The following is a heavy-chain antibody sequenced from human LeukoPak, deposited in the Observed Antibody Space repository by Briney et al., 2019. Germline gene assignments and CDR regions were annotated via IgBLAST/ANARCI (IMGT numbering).Heavy chain of an antibody. CDR3: ARGDDYGDSFDY. D-gene: IGHD4-17*01. CDR1: GGTFSSYA. Sequence: SVKVSCKASGGTFSSYAISWVRQAPRQGLEWMGRIIPILGIANYAQKFQGRVTITADKSTSTAYMELSSLRSEDTAVYYCARGDDYGDSFDYWGQGTLVTVSS. J-gene: IGHJ4*02. CDR2: IIPILGIA. V-gene: IGHV1-69*04.